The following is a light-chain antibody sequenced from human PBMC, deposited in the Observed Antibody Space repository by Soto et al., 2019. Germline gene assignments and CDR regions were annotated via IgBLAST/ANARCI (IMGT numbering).Light chain of an antibody. Sequence: QSALTQPRSVSGSPGQSVTISCTGTSSDVGAYKYVSWYQHYPGEAPKVMSYDVTQRPSGVPDRFSGTKSGNTASLTISGLQAEDEADYYCCSYAGSYTWVFGSGTKVTV. V-gene: IGLV2-11*01. CDR1: SSDVGAYKY. CDR2: DVT. J-gene: IGLJ1*01. CDR3: CSYAGSYTWV.